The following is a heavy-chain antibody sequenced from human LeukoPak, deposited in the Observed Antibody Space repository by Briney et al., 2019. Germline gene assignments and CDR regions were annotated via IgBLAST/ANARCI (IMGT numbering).Heavy chain of an antibody. V-gene: IGHV3-23*01. CDR2: ISGSGIST. CDR1: GFTFSDYY. J-gene: IGHJ1*01. D-gene: IGHD4-17*01. CDR3: AKEIYGDSTGGRFQH. Sequence: GGSLRLSCAASGFTFSDYYMSWVRQAPGKGLEWVSSISGSGISTYYADSVKGRFTISRDNSRNTLYLQMNSLRAEDTAVYYCAKEIYGDSTGGRFQHWGQGTLVTVSS.